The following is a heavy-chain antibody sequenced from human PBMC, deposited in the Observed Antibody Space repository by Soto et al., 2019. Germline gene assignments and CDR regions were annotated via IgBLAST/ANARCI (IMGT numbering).Heavy chain of an antibody. CDR2: TYSSGNS. CDR3: ALSYSGSQH. Sequence: WSGSGGLLRRCYGSWFRQPAGKGLEWIGRTYSSGNSNYNPSLKSRVTMSVDTSKNQFSLKLPSVTAADTAVYYCALSYSGSQH. V-gene: IGHV4-4*07. J-gene: IGHJ1*01. D-gene: IGHD6-13*01. CDR1: GGLLRRCY.